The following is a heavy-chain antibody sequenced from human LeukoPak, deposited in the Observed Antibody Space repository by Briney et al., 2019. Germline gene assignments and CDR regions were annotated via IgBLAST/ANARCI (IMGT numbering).Heavy chain of an antibody. D-gene: IGHD3-10*01. J-gene: IGHJ4*02. CDR1: GGSISGSSYY. CDR2: IYYSGST. CDR3: ARGRIPVYGSGSYFDY. Sequence: SETLSLTCTVSGGSISGSSYYWGWIRQPPGKGLEWIGSIYYSGSTYYNPSLKSRVTISVDTSKNQFSLKLNSVTATDTAVYNCARGRIPVYGSGSYFDYWGQGTLVTVSS. V-gene: IGHV4-39*02.